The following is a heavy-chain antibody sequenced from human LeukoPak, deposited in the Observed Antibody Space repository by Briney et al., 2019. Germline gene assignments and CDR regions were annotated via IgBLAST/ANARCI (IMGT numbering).Heavy chain of an antibody. J-gene: IGHJ5*02. D-gene: IGHD3-10*01. CDR2: MNPNSGNT. CDR1: GYTFTGYY. CDR3: ASRPLLWFGGRVVTATFPIS. Sequence: ASVKVSCKASGYTFTGYYMHWVRQAPGQGLEWMGWMNPNSGNTGYAQKFQGRVTMTRNTSISTAYMELSSLRSEDTAVYYCASRPLLWFGGRVVTATFPISWGQGTLVTVSS. V-gene: IGHV1-8*02.